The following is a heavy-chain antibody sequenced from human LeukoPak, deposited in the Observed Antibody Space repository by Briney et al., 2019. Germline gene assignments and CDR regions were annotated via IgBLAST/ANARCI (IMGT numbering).Heavy chain of an antibody. CDR3: AREGTWWADENWFDP. CDR2: ISYTGAT. CDR1: GGSVDSNYYY. V-gene: IGHV4-39*07. Sequence: SETLSLTCSVSGGSVDSNYYYWGWIRQPPGKGLEWIGSISYTGATHYSPSLESRVAISLDTSKNQFSLKLASVTPADTAVYYCAREGTWWADENWFDPWGQGSLVIVSS. J-gene: IGHJ5*02. D-gene: IGHD2-15*01.